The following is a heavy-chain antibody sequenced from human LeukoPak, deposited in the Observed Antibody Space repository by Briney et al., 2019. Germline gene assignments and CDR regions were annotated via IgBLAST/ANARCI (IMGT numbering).Heavy chain of an antibody. CDR1: GFTFSSYA. D-gene: IGHD3-10*01. CDR3: ARDIYYGSGGFDY. CDR2: ISSSSSYI. Sequence: PGGSLRLSCAASGFTFSSYAMSWVRQAPGKGLEWVSSISSSSSYIYYADSVKGRFTISRDNAKNSLYLQMNSLRAEDTAVYYCARDIYYGSGGFDYWGQGTLVTVSS. J-gene: IGHJ4*02. V-gene: IGHV3-21*01.